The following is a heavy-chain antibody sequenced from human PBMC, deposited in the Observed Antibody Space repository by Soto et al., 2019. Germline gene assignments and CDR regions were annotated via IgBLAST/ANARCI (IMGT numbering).Heavy chain of an antibody. CDR1: GFTFDDYA. CDR3: AKDMRGGSSSSRYYYGVDV. Sequence: EVQLVESGGGLVQPGRSLRLSCAASGFTFDDYAMHWVRQAPGKGLEWVSGISWASGTIVYVDSVKGRFTISRDNDKNSRYLQMNSLRAEDTALYYCAKDMRGGSSSSRYYYGVDVWGQGTTVTVSS. J-gene: IGHJ6*02. V-gene: IGHV3-9*01. CDR2: ISWASGTI. D-gene: IGHD6-13*01.